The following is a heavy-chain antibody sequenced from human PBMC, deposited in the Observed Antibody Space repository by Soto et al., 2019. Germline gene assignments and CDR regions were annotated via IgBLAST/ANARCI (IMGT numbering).Heavy chain of an antibody. J-gene: IGHJ6*03. D-gene: IGHD3-10*01. CDR2: ISWNSGSI. Sequence: GGSLRLSCAASGFTFDDYAMHWVRQAPGKGLEWVSGISWNSGSIGYADSVKGRFTISRDNAKNSLYLQMNSLRAEDTALYYCAKDLSSGSYYEGYYYYYMDVWGKGTTVTVSS. V-gene: IGHV3-9*01. CDR1: GFTFDDYA. CDR3: AKDLSSGSYYEGYYYYYMDV.